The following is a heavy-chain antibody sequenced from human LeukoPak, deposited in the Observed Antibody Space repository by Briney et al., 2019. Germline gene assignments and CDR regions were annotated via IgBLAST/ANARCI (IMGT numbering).Heavy chain of an antibody. D-gene: IGHD1-14*01. Sequence: GGSLRLSCAASRFTFRNHGMHWVRQAPGKGLEWLAVIWYDGSEKYYADSVQGRFTISRDNSKNALYLQMDSLRAEDTAVYYCARDRNFPAYYFDYWGQGALVTVSS. V-gene: IGHV3-33*01. CDR1: RFTFRNHG. CDR3: ARDRNFPAYYFDY. J-gene: IGHJ4*02. CDR2: IWYDGSEK.